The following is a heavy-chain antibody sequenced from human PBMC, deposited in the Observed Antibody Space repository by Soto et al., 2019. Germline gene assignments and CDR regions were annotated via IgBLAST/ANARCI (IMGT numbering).Heavy chain of an antibody. CDR1: GYTFTSYA. Sequence: QVQLVQSGAEVKKPGASVKVSCKASGYTFTSYAMHWVRQAPGQRLEWMGWINAGNGNTKYSQKFQGRVTITRDTSASTAYMELSSLRSEDTAVYYCARFLRGTGVPAYFDYWGQGTLVTVSS. J-gene: IGHJ4*02. D-gene: IGHD2-8*02. CDR2: INAGNGNT. CDR3: ARFLRGTGVPAYFDY. V-gene: IGHV1-3*01.